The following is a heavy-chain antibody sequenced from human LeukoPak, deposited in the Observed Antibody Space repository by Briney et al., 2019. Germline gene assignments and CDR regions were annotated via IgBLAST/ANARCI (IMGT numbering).Heavy chain of an antibody. CDR3: ALRYCGDGSCYYDY. V-gene: IGHV4-39*01. CDR1: GGSISSSSYY. J-gene: IGHJ4*02. Sequence: SETLSLTCTVSGGSISSSSYYWGWIRQPPGMGLEWIGSFYYTENIYYNPSLKSRDTISVDKSKRQISLRLSSVTATDTAVYYCALRYCGDGSCYYDYWGQGTLVTVSS. CDR2: FYYTENI. D-gene: IGHD2-15*01.